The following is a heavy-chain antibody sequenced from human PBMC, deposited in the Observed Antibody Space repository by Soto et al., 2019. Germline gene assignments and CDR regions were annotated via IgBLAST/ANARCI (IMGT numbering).Heavy chain of an antibody. Sequence: GGSLRLSCAASGFTFSSYSMNWVRQAPGKGLEWVSSISSSSSSYIYYADSVKGRFTISRDNAKNSLYLQMNSLRAEDTAVYYCARVFGFGVTYYYGMDVWGQGTTVTVYS. J-gene: IGHJ6*02. CDR3: ARVFGFGVTYYYGMDV. V-gene: IGHV3-21*01. CDR1: GFTFSSYS. D-gene: IGHD3-10*01. CDR2: ISSSSSSYI.